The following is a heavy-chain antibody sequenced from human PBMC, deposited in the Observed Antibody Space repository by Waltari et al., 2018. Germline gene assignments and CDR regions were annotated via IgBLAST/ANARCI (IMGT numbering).Heavy chain of an antibody. CDR3: ARATVGSTTTESFDI. CDR1: GYSISRGYY. Sequence: QVLLQESAPGLLKPSETLSLTCTVSGYSISRGYYWAWIRQPPGKGLEWIASIYHTGDTYQNPSLKSRVTISIDTSKNFFSLKLDSVTAADTAVYFCARATVGSTTTESFDIWGQGTLVSVSS. CDR2: IYHTGDT. D-gene: IGHD1-26*01. V-gene: IGHV4-38-2*02. J-gene: IGHJ3*02.